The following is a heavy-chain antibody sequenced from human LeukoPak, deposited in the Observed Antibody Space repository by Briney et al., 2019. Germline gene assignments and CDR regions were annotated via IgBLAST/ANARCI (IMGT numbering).Heavy chain of an antibody. CDR3: ARAVSSGYDPFDY. V-gene: IGHV3-7*03. CDR1: GFTFSESW. Sequence: GGSLRLSCVVSGFTFSESWMSWVRQAPGKGLGWVASLNLDGSDKYYVDSVKGRFTISRDNSKNTLYLQMNSLRAEDTAVYYCARAVSSGYDPFDYWGQGTLVTVSS. CDR2: LNLDGSDK. J-gene: IGHJ4*02. D-gene: IGHD3-22*01.